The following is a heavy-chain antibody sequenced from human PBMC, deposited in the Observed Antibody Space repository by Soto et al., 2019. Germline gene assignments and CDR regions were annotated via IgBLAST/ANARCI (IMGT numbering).Heavy chain of an antibody. D-gene: IGHD3-3*01. J-gene: IGHJ6*02. CDR1: GGSVSSGSYY. Sequence: PSETLSLTCTVSGGSVSSGSYYWSWIRQPPGKGLEWIGYIYYSGSTNYIPSLKSRVTISVDTSKNQSSLKLSSVTAADTAVYYCARSITICGVVQSIAAYGMDVWGQETTVTVSS. V-gene: IGHV4-61*01. CDR3: ARSITICGVVQSIAAYGMDV. CDR2: IYYSGST.